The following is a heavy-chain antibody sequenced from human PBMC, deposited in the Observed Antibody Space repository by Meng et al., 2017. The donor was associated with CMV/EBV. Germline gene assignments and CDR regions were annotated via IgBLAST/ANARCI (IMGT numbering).Heavy chain of an antibody. CDR3: ARGVYCSSTSCYMPGYFDL. CDR1: GFTFDDYG. V-gene: IGHV3-74*01. Sequence: GESLKISCAASGFTFDDYGMSWVRQAPRKGLEWVSRINSDGSSTSYADSVKGRFTISRDNAKNTLYLQMNSLRAEDTAVYYCARGVYCSSTSCYMPGYFDLWGRGTLVTVSS. CDR2: INSDGSST. D-gene: IGHD2-2*02. J-gene: IGHJ2*01.